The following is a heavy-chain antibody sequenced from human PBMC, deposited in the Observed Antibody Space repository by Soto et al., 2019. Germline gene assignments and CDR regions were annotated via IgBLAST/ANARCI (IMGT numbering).Heavy chain of an antibody. CDR2: IIPIFGTA. V-gene: IGHV1-69*13. J-gene: IGHJ6*02. CDR3: AREPGGYCSSTSCSLAYYYYGMDV. CDR1: GGTFSSYA. D-gene: IGHD2-2*01. Sequence: SVKVSCKASGGTFSSYAISWVRQAPGQGLEWMGGIIPIFGTASYAQKFQGRVTITADESTSTAYMELSSLRSEDTAVYYCAREPGGYCSSTSCSLAYYYYGMDVWGQGTTVTVSS.